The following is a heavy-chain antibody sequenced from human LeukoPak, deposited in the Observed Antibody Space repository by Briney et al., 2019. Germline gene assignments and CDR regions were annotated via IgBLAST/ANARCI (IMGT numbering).Heavy chain of an antibody. V-gene: IGHV3-23*01. D-gene: IGHD6-19*01. Sequence: GGSLRLSCAASGFTFSSYAMSWVRQAPGKGLEWVSATSGSGGSTYYADSVKGRFTISRDNSKNTLYLQMNSLRAEDTAVYYCAKGYSSGWYSLISAFDYWGQGTLVTVSS. CDR3: AKGYSSGWYSLISAFDY. CDR2: TSGSGGST. CDR1: GFTFSSYA. J-gene: IGHJ4*02.